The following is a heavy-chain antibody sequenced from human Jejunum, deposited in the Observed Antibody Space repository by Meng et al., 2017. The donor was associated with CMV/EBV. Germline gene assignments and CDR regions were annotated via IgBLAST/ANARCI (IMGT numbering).Heavy chain of an antibody. CDR2: INGDGSTT. J-gene: IGHJ6*02. V-gene: IGHV3-74*01. Sequence: FTVSWYWMDWVRQVPGKGLVFVSRINGDGSTTTYVDSVKGRFTISRDNAKNTVNLEMNSLRAEDTAVYYCAREERLALPDYYGMDVWGQGTTVTVSS. CDR3: AREERLALPDYYGMDV. D-gene: IGHD3-3*02. CDR1: FTVSWYW.